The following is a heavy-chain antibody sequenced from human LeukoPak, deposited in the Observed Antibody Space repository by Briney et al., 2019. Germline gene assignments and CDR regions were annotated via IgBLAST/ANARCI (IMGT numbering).Heavy chain of an antibody. Sequence: GGSLRLSCAASGFTVSSNYVSWVRQAPGKGLEWVSVIYSGGSTYYADSVKGRFTISRDNSKNTLYLQMNSLRAEDTAVYYCAREDRDYGDYEFDYWGQGTLVTVSS. CDR3: AREDRDYGDYEFDY. J-gene: IGHJ4*02. CDR2: IYSGGST. D-gene: IGHD4-17*01. CDR1: GFTVSSNY. V-gene: IGHV3-66*02.